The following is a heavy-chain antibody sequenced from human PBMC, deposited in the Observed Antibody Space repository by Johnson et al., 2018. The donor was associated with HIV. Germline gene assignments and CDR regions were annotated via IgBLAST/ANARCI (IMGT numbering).Heavy chain of an antibody. CDR1: GFTFSSYG. D-gene: IGHD6-6*01. CDR3: ARGSSGSFDL. V-gene: IGHV3-30*19. CDR2: ISYDGSNK. J-gene: IGHJ3*01. Sequence: QVQLVESGGGVVQPGRSLRLSCAASGFTFSSYGMHWVRQAPGKGLEWVAVISYDGSNKYYADSVKGRFTISRDSSKNAVYLQMSSLRAEDTAPYYCARGSSGSFDLWGRGTMVTVSS.